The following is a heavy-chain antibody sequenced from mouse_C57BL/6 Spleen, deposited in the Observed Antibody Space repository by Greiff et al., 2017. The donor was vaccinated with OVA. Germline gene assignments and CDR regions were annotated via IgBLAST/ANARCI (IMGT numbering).Heavy chain of an antibody. J-gene: IGHJ2*01. CDR3: ARKDSYYVNYFDY. Sequence: QVQLQQSGPELVKPGASVKISCKASGYAFSSSWMNWVKQRPGKGLEWIGRIYPGDGDTNYNGKFKGKATLTADKSSSTAYMQLSSLTSEDSAVYFCARKDSYYVNYFDYWGQGTTLTVSS. CDR2: IYPGDGDT. D-gene: IGHD2-12*01. V-gene: IGHV1-82*01. CDR1: GYAFSSSW.